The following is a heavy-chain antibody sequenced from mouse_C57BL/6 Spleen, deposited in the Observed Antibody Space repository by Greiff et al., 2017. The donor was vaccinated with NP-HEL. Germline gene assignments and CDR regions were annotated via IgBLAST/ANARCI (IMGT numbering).Heavy chain of an antibody. J-gene: IGHJ1*03. CDR2: INPSNGGT. V-gene: IGHV1-53*01. D-gene: IGHD2-1*01. CDR3: ARALYGNWYFDV. CDR1: GYTFTSYW. Sequence: QVQLKQPGTELVKPGASVKLSCKASGYTFTSYWMHWVKQRPGQGLEWIGNINPSNGGTNYNEKFKSKATLTVDKSSRTAYMQLSSLTSEDSAVYYCARALYGNWYFDVWGTGTTVTVSS.